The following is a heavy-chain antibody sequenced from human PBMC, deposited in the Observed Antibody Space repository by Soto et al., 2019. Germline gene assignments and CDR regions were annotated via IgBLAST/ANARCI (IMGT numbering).Heavy chain of an antibody. Sequence: SETLSLTCAVSSGSISSSNWWSWVRQPPGKGLEWIGEIYHSGSTNYNPSLKSRVTISVDKSKNQFSLKLSSVTAADTAVYYCARGAVGVMETDYYYYYMDVWGKGTTVTVSS. J-gene: IGHJ6*03. CDR1: SGSISSSNW. V-gene: IGHV4-4*02. CDR2: IYHSGST. D-gene: IGHD2-21*02. CDR3: ARGAVGVMETDYYYYYMDV.